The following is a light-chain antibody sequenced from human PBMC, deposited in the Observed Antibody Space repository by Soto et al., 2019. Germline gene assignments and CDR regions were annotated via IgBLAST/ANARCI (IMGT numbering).Light chain of an antibody. V-gene: IGLV1-44*01. Sequence: QSVLTQPPSVSGTPGQRVTISCSGSSSNIGTNVVNWYQQFPGTAPKLLIFNNNNRPSGAPDRFSGSKSGSSASLAISGLLSEDEADYYCAGWDESLSGPVFGGGTKVTVL. CDR2: NNN. J-gene: IGLJ3*02. CDR1: SSNIGTNV. CDR3: AGWDESLSGPV.